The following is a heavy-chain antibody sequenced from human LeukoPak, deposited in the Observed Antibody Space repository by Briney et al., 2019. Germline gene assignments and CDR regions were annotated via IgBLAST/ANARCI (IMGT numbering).Heavy chain of an antibody. CDR3: ARTHFDSLGWFDP. Sequence: MTSETLSLTCAVSGSSMRSSNFYWGWIRQPPGKGLEWMGNIYHSGSTYYNPSVKSRVTVSVDVSSNRFSLHLTSVTAADTALYFCARTHFDSLGWFDPCGQGIQVIVSS. D-gene: IGHD3-9*01. CDR1: GSSMRSSNFY. CDR2: IYHSGST. J-gene: IGHJ5*02. V-gene: IGHV4-39*07.